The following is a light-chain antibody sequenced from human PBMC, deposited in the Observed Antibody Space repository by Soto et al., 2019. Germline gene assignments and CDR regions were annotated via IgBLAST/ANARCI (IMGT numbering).Light chain of an antibody. V-gene: IGLV6-57*04. CDR1: SCSIASNY. Sequence: NFMLTQPHSVSESPGKTVTISCTRSSCSIASNYVQWYQQRPGSAPTTVIYEDNQRPSGVPDRFSGSIDSSSNSASLTISGLKTEDEAEYYCKSYDSSRSVFGTGTKVTV. CDR2: EDN. CDR3: KSYDSSRSV. J-gene: IGLJ1*01.